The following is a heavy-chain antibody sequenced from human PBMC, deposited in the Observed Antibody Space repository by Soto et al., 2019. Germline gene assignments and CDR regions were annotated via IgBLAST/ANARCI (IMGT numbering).Heavy chain of an antibody. D-gene: IGHD2-15*01. CDR3: ARLGAGNYMDV. V-gene: IGHV4-39*01. Sequence: QLQLQESGPGLVKPSETLSLTCTVSGGSISSSSYYWGWIRQPPGKGLEWIGSIYYSGSTYYNPSLKSRVTISVDTSKNQFSLKLSSVTAADTAVYYCARLGAGNYMDVWGKGTTVTVSS. CDR1: GGSISSSSYY. CDR2: IYYSGST. J-gene: IGHJ6*03.